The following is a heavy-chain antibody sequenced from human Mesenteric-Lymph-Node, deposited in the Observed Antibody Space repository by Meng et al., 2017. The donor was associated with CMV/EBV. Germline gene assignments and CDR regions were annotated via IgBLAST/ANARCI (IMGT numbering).Heavy chain of an antibody. J-gene: IGHJ6*02. V-gene: IGHV4-39*01. Sequence: SETLSLTCSVSGGSISSSSYYWGWIRQPPGKGLEWIGSIYYSGSTYYNPSLKSRVTISVDTSKNQFSLKLSSVTAADTAVYYCARGRGRSWRYYYYGMDVWGQGTTVTVSS. D-gene: IGHD6-13*01. CDR3: ARGRGRSWRYYYYGMDV. CDR1: GGSISSSSYY. CDR2: IYYSGST.